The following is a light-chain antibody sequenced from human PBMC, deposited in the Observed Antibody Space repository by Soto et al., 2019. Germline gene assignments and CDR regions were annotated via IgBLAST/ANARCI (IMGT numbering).Light chain of an antibody. CDR2: KAS. V-gene: IGKV1-5*03. CDR1: QSISYW. CDR3: QQYSNYPLT. Sequence: DIQMTQSPSTLSASVGDRVTITCRASQSISYWLAWYQQKPGKAPNLLIYKASSLESGVPSRFIGSGSATEFSLTINSLQPGDFETYYWQQYSNYPLTFGGGTKVEI. J-gene: IGKJ4*01.